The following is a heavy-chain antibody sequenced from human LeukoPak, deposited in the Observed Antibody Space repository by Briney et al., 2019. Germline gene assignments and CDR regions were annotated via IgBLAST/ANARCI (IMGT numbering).Heavy chain of an antibody. CDR2: INQDGREK. V-gene: IGHV3-7*01. J-gene: IGHJ4*02. Sequence: GGSLRLSCAASGFIFSNFWMSWVRQAPGKGLEWLANINQDGREKYYVDSVTGRFTISRDNAKNSLYLQMNSLRAEDTAVYYCARVYYGFDYWGQGTLVAVSS. CDR3: ARVYYGFDY. CDR1: GFIFSNFW. D-gene: IGHD1-26*01.